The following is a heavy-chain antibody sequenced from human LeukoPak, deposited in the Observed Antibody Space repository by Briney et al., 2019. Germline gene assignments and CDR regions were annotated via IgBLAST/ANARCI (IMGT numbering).Heavy chain of an antibody. CDR3: ARGPISGWSADY. V-gene: IGHV3-74*01. J-gene: IGHJ4*02. D-gene: IGHD6-19*01. CDR2: INSDGSST. CDR1: GFTFSSYW. Sequence: PGGSLRLSCAASGFTFSSYWMHWVRHAPGKGLVWVSRINSDGSSTNYADSVKGRFTISRDNAKNTLYLQMNSLRDEDTAVYYCARGPISGWSADYWGQGTLVTVSS.